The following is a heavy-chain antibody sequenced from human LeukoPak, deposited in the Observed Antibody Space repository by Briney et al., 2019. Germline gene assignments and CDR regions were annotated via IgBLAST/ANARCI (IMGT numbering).Heavy chain of an antibody. V-gene: IGHV3-53*05. CDR2: IYSGGST. CDR3: ASHRGDYATGYFDY. D-gene: IGHD1-1*01. CDR1: GVTVSDNY. Sequence: GGSLRLSCAASGVTVSDNYMSWVRQAPGKGLEWVSLIYSGGSTYYADSVKGRFTISKDNSQNTLYLQMNSLRAEDTAVYYCASHRGDYATGYFDYWGQGTLVTVSS. J-gene: IGHJ4*02.